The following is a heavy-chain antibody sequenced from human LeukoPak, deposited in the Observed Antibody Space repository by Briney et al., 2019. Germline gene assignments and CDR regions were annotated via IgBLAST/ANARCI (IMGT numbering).Heavy chain of an antibody. CDR3: ARGQGATVPQVGKNWFDP. CDR2: VNESGGT. V-gene: IGHV4-34*01. D-gene: IGHD1-26*01. J-gene: IGHJ5*02. CDR1: IDSFSNYH. Sequence: SETLSLTCAVYIDSFSNYHWNWIRQTPAKGLERIGEVNESGGTNISPSLRSRVILSVDTSKNQFSLKLISVTVADTAVYYCARGQGATVPQVGKNWFDPWGQGTRVTVSS.